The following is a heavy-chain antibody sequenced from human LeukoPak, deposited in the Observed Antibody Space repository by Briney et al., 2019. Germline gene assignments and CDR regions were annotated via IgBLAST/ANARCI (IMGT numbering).Heavy chain of an antibody. CDR2: ISGSGGST. V-gene: IGHV3-23*01. CDR1: GFTFSSYA. CDR3: ARVSSSSPLLGY. Sequence: GGSLRLSCAASGFTFSSYAMSWVRQAPGKGLEWVSAISGSGGSTYYADSVKGRFTISRDNSKNTLYLQMNSLRAEDTAVYYCARVSSSSPLLGYWGQGTLVTVSS. D-gene: IGHD6-6*01. J-gene: IGHJ4*02.